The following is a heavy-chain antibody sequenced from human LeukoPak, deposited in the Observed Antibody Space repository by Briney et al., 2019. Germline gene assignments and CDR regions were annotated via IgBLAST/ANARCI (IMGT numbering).Heavy chain of an antibody. CDR1: GFTFSSYS. Sequence: GGSLRLSCAASGFTFSSYSMNWVRQAPGKGLEWVSSISTSSSYINYADAVKGRFTISRDNAKNSLYLQMNSLRAEDTAVYHCARVKVLAGFDYWGQGTLVTVSS. J-gene: IGHJ4*02. CDR3: ARVKVLAGFDY. V-gene: IGHV3-21*01. D-gene: IGHD2-8*02. CDR2: ISTSSSYI.